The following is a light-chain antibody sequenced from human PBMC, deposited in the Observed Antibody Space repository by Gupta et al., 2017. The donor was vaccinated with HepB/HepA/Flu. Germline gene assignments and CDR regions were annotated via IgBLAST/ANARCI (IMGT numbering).Light chain of an antibody. J-gene: IGLJ2*01. CDR1: SSDVGGYDY. Sequence: QSALAQPASVSGSLGQSITISCTGTSSDVGGYDYVSWYQQHPGKAPKLTIYDVSNRPSGVSNRFSGSKSGNTASLTISGLQAEDEADYYCSSYASNGDVLFGGGTKLTVL. CDR3: SSYASNGDVL. CDR2: DVS. V-gene: IGLV2-14*03.